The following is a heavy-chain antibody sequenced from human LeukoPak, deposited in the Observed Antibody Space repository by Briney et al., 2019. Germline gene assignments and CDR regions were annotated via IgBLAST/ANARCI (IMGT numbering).Heavy chain of an antibody. D-gene: IGHD1-26*01. CDR2: INPSGGST. CDR1: GYTFTGYY. V-gene: IGHV1-46*01. CDR3: ARDHSGSSDAFDI. J-gene: IGHJ3*02. Sequence: SVKVSCKASGYTFTGYYMHWVRQAPGQGLEWMGIINPSGGSTSYAQKFQGRVTMTRDMSTSTVYMELSSLRSEDTAVYYCARDHSGSSDAFDIWGQGTMVTVSS.